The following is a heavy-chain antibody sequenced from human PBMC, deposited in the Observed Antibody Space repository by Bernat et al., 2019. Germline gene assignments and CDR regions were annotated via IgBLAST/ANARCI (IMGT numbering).Heavy chain of an antibody. D-gene: IGHD2-15*01. CDR2: INAGGGRT. Sequence: EVQLVESGGGLVQPGGSLRLSCEASGFTFSTYAMSWVRQAPGKGLAWVSGINAGGGRTYEADSVKGRFTISRDNSKNTVDMQMNSLRAEDTALYYCGKDAEVCSGSTCYRPSNYWGQGTLVTVSA. J-gene: IGHJ4*02. V-gene: IGHV3-23*04. CDR1: GFTFSTYA. CDR3: GKDAEVCSGSTCYRPSNY.